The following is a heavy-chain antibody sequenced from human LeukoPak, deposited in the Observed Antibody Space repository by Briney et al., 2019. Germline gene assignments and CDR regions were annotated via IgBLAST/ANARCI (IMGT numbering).Heavy chain of an antibody. J-gene: IGHJ4*02. CDR3: AKVLKWTCFDY. Sequence: GGSLRLSCAASGFTFSTYGMSWVRQAPGKGLEWDSAISGTAGSTYYADSVKGRFTISRDNSKNTLYLQVDSLRAEDTAVYYCAKVLKWTCFDYWGQGTLVTVSS. D-gene: IGHD2-15*01. CDR1: GFTFSTYG. V-gene: IGHV3-23*01. CDR2: ISGTAGST.